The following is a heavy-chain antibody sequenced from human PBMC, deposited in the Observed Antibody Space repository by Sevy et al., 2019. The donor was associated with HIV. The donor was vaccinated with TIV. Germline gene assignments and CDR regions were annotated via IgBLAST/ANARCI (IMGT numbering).Heavy chain of an antibody. D-gene: IGHD3-22*01. V-gene: IGHV3-49*03. CDR2: IRSKAYGGTT. Sequence: GESLKISCTASGFTFGDYAMSWFRQAPGKGLEWVGFIRSKAYGGTTEYAASVKGRFTISRDDSKSIAYLQMNSLKTEDTAVYYCTRVRRDYYDSGADYWGQGTLVTVSS. J-gene: IGHJ4*02. CDR3: TRVRRDYYDSGADY. CDR1: GFTFGDYA.